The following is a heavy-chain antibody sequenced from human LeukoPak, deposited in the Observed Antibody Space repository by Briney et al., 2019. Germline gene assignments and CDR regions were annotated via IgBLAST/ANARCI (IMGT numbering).Heavy chain of an antibody. CDR1: GFTFSSHG. Sequence: GGSLRLSCAASGFTFSSHGMDWVRQASGMGLEWVSGVSPSGDITYYADSVKGRFAISRDNSRNTVYFQLNSLRADDTAVYYCAKDIDWGRFDVWGRGTLVTVSS. V-gene: IGHV3-23*01. CDR3: AKDIDWGRFDV. CDR2: VSPSGDIT. D-gene: IGHD7-27*01. J-gene: IGHJ2*01.